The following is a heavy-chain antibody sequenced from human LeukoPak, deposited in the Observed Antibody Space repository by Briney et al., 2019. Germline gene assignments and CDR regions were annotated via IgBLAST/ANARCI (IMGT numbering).Heavy chain of an antibody. V-gene: IGHV3-23*01. D-gene: IGHD5-18*01. Sequence: GGSLRLSCAASGFTFNNYAMSWVRQTPGKGLEWVSTISGRGDGTYYADSVKGRFTISRDNSKNTLYLQMNSLRAEDTAVYYCATDKGYSYGFFGYWAREPWSPSPQ. CDR2: ISGRGDGT. CDR3: ATDKGYSYGFFGY. J-gene: IGHJ4*02. CDR1: GFTFNNYA.